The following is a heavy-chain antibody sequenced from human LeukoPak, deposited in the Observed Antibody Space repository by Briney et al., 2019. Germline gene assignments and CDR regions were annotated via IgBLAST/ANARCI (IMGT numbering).Heavy chain of an antibody. CDR3: ARERGVCGGDCYSDY. D-gene: IGHD2-21*02. CDR1: GFTFSNYG. J-gene: IGHJ4*02. Sequence: PPGGSLRLSCVVSGFTFSNYGMHWVRQAPGKGLEWVAVIWYDGSNKYYAGSVKGRFTISRDDSKNTLYLQMNSLRAEDTAVYYCARERGVCGGDCYSDYWGQGTLVTVSS. V-gene: IGHV3-33*01. CDR2: IWYDGSNK.